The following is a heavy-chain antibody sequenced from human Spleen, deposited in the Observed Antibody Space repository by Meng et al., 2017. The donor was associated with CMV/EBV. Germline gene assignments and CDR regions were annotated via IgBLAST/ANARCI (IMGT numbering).Heavy chain of an antibody. CDR1: GFTFSSYS. CDR3: ARDDTYYGMDV. V-gene: IGHV3-20*04. Sequence: GESLKISCAASGFTFSSYSMNWVRQAPGKGLEWVSGINWNGGSTGFADSVKGRFTISRDNAKNSLYLQMNSLRAGDTALYYCARDDTYYGMDVWGQGTTVTVSS. J-gene: IGHJ6*02. CDR2: INWNGGST.